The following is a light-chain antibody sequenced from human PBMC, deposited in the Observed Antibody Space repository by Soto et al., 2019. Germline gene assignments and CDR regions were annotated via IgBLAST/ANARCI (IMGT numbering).Light chain of an antibody. CDR3: SSFTTSSTLYM. CDR1: SSDIGDYNY. V-gene: IGLV2-14*01. J-gene: IGLJ1*01. Sequence: QSALTQPASVSGSPGQSITISCTGTSSDIGDYNYVSWYQQRPGKAPKLIIFDVTNRLSGVSNRFSGSKSGNTASLTISGLRVEDEAVYYGSSFTTSSTLYMFGTGTK. CDR2: DVT.